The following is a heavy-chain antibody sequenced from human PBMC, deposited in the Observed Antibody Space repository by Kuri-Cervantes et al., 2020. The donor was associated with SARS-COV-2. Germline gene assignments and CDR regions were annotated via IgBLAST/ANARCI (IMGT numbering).Heavy chain of an antibody. J-gene: IGHJ4*02. CDR3: VRANLAD. V-gene: IGHV3-30*02. Sequence: GESLKISCAASGFTFSSYAMHWVRQAPGKGLEWVAFIRYDGSNKDYGDSVRGRFTISRDNSKNTLYLQMNSLRVEDTAVYYCVRANLADWGQGTLVTVSS. CDR1: GFTFSSYA. CDR2: IRYDGSNK.